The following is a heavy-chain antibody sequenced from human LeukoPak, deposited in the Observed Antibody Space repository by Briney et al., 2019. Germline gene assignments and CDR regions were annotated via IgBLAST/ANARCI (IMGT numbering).Heavy chain of an antibody. D-gene: IGHD4-23*01. V-gene: IGHV3-9*01. CDR1: GFTFDDYA. CDR3: AKADYGGSFDY. Sequence: GGSLRLSCAASGFTFDDYAMHWVRQAPGKGLEWVSGISWNSGSIGYADSVKGRFTISRDNAKNSLYLQMNSLRAEDTALYYCAKADYGGSFDYWGQGTLVTVPS. J-gene: IGHJ4*02. CDR2: ISWNSGSI.